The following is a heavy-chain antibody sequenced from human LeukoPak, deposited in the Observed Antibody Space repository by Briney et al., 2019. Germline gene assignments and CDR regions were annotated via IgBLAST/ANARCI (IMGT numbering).Heavy chain of an antibody. CDR2: ISAYNGNT. Sequence: ASVKVSXKASGYTFTSYGISWVRQAPGQGREWMGWISAYNGNTNYAQKLQGRVTMTTDTSTSTAYMELRSLRSDDTAVYYCARVSSSDYGGNSGLDYWGQGTLVTVSS. V-gene: IGHV1-18*01. D-gene: IGHD4-23*01. J-gene: IGHJ4*02. CDR3: ARVSSSDYGGNSGLDY. CDR1: GYTFTSYG.